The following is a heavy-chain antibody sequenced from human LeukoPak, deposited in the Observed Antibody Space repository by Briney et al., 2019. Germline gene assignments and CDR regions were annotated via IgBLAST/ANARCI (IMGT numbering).Heavy chain of an antibody. CDR3: TKEVQVLSVMQD. CDR2: VSYNGRDK. V-gene: IGHV3-30*18. CDR1: GFTFTNHV. D-gene: IGHD2-21*01. Sequence: GGSLRLSCAASGFTFTNHVMHWVRQAPGKGLEWVAVVSYNGRDKHYADSVKGRFSVSRDNPKNTLYLQMNSLRTEDTALYYCTKEVQVLSVMQDWSQGTLVTVSS. J-gene: IGHJ4*02.